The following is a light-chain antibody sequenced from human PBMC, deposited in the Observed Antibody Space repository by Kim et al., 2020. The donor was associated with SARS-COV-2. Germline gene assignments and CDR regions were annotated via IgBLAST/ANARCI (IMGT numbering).Light chain of an antibody. CDR1: QTISTY. CDR2: ATS. Sequence: SASLWDSVSFACRAGQTISTYLNWYHQKPGEAPKLLIYATSILQSGVPSRLSGSGSGTDFTLTINSLQPEDFGTYFCQQSFNTPYTFGRGTKLEI. CDR3: QQSFNTPYT. V-gene: IGKV1-39*01. J-gene: IGKJ2*01.